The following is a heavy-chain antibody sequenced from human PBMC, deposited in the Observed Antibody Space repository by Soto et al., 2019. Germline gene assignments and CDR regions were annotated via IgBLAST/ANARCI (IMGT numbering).Heavy chain of an antibody. CDR3: ARGLAAAEFDY. D-gene: IGHD6-13*01. Sequence: EVQLVESGGGLVQPGGSLRLSCAASGFTFSSYDMHWVRQATGKGLEWVSAIGTAGDTYYPGSVKGRFTISRENAKNSLYLQMNSLRAGDTAVYYCARGLAAAEFDYWGQGTLVIVSS. CDR1: GFTFSSYD. V-gene: IGHV3-13*01. J-gene: IGHJ4*02. CDR2: IGTAGDT.